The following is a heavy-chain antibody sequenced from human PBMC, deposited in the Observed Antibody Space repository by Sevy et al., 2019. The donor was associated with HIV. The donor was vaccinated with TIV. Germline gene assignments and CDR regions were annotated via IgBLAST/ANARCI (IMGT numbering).Heavy chain of an antibody. J-gene: IGHJ6*02. CDR3: ARAYIYDYVWGSYRNGDYYGMDV. Sequence: ASVKVSCKASGYTFTSYDINWVRQATGQGLEWMGWMNPNSGNTGYAQKFQGRVTMTRNTSISTAYMELSSLRSEDTAGYYCARAYIYDYVWGSYRNGDYYGMDVWGQGTTVTVSS. D-gene: IGHD3-16*02. CDR2: MNPNSGNT. CDR1: GYTFTSYD. V-gene: IGHV1-8*01.